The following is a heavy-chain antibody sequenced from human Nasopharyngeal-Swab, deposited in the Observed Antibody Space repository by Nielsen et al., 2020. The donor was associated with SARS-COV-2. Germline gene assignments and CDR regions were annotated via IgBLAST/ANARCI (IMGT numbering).Heavy chain of an antibody. CDR2: IKGKTDGGTT. CDR3: TTDLAYCGGDCYSPYYYGMDV. V-gene: IGHV3-15*01. D-gene: IGHD2-21*02. J-gene: IGHJ6*02. Sequence: VRQAPGKGLEWVGRIKGKTDGGTTDYAAPVKGRFTISRDDSKNTLYLQMNSLKTEDTAVYYCTTDLAYCGGDCYSPYYYGMDVWGQGTTVTVSS.